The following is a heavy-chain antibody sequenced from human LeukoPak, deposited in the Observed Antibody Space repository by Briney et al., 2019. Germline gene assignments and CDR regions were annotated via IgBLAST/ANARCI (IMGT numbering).Heavy chain of an antibody. CDR3: ARQEGQLWFSSGVY. CDR1: GGSISSSSYY. CDR2: IYYSGST. D-gene: IGHD5-18*01. V-gene: IGHV4-39*01. Sequence: TSETLSLTCTVSGGSISSSSYYWGWIRQPPGKGLEWIGSIYYSGSTYYNPSLKSRVTISVDTSKNQFSLKLSSVTAADTAVYYCARQEGQLWFSSGVYWGQGTLVTVSS. J-gene: IGHJ4*02.